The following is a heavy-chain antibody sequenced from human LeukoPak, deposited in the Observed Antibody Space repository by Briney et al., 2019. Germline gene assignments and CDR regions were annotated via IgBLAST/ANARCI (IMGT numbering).Heavy chain of an antibody. CDR2: INHSGST. Sequence: SETLSLTCAVYGGSFSGYYWSWIRQPPGKGLEWIGEINHSGSTNYNPSLKSRVTISVDTSKNQFSLKLSSVTAADTAVYYCASRIAVAEAPDYWGQGTLVTVSS. J-gene: IGHJ4*02. CDR1: GGSFSGYY. D-gene: IGHD6-19*01. V-gene: IGHV4-34*01. CDR3: ASRIAVAEAPDY.